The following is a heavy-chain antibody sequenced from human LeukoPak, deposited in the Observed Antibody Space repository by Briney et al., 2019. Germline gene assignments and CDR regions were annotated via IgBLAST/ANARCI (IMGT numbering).Heavy chain of an antibody. CDR3: ARTLGIAVAGPAGYFQH. CDR1: GGSISSGSYY. CDR2: IYTSGST. J-gene: IGHJ1*01. V-gene: IGHV4-61*02. D-gene: IGHD6-19*01. Sequence: SQTLSLTCTVSGGSISSGSYYWSRIRQPARKGLEWIGRIYTSGSTNYDPSLKSRVTISVDTSKNQFSLKLSSVTAADTAVYYCARTLGIAVAGPAGYFQHWGQGTLVTVSS.